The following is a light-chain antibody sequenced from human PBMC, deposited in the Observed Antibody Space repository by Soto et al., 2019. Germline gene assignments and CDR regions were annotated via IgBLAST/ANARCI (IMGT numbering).Light chain of an antibody. Sequence: QSVLTQPASVSGSPGQSITISCTRTSSDVAAHAYVSWYQQHPGKAPKLIIYDVTRRPSGVSDHFSGSKSGNTASLTISGLQTEDEADYFCSSYRSNATLVFGGGTKLTVL. CDR3: SSYRSNATLV. CDR1: SSDVAAHAY. J-gene: IGLJ2*01. CDR2: DVT. V-gene: IGLV2-14*01.